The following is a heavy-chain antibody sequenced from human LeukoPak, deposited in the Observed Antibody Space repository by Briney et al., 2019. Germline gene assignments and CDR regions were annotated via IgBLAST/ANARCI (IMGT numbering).Heavy chain of an antibody. CDR2: IKQDGSEK. D-gene: IGHD3-22*01. CDR3: ARVDYDSSGLPFDY. CDR1: GFTFSSYW. Sequence: PGGSLRLSCAASGFTFSSYWMSWVRQAPGKGLEWVANIKQDGSEKYYVDSVKGRFTISRDNAKNSLYLQMNSLRAEDTAVYYCARVDYDSSGLPFDYWGQGTLVTVSS. J-gene: IGHJ4*02. V-gene: IGHV3-7*01.